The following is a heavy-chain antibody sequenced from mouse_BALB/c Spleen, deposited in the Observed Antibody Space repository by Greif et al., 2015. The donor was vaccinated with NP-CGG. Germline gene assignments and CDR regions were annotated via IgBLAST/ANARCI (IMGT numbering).Heavy chain of an antibody. Sequence: EVKLQESGAELVRSGASVKLSCTASGFNIKDYYMHWVKQRPEQGLEWIGWIDPENGDTEYAPKFQGKATMTADTSSNTAYLQLSSLTSEDTAVYYCNSLRHGAYWGQGTLVTVSA. J-gene: IGHJ3*01. CDR3: NSLRHGAY. V-gene: IGHV14-4*02. D-gene: IGHD1-2*01. CDR1: GFNIKDYY. CDR2: IDPENGDT.